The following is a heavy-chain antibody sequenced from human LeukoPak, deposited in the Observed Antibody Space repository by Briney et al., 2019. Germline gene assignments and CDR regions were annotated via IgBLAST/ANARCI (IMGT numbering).Heavy chain of an antibody. J-gene: IGHJ2*01. V-gene: IGHV4-59*01. Sequence: PSETLSLTCTVSGGSISSYYWSWIRQPLGKGLEWIGYIYYSGNTNYNPSLKSRVSISVDTSKNQFSLKLSSVTAADTAVYYCARQLRAAAGSLDYYFDLWGRGTLVTVSS. D-gene: IGHD6-13*01. CDR3: ARQLRAAAGSLDYYFDL. CDR2: IYYSGNT. CDR1: GGSISSYY.